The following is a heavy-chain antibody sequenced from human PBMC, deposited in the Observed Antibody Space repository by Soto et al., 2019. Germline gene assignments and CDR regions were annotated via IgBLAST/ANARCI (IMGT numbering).Heavy chain of an antibody. J-gene: IGHJ5*02. CDR1: GASVNNPSYF. V-gene: IGHV4-61*01. D-gene: IGHD1-26*01. CDR3: ARATDEFLGARSRFDP. CDR2: IYFSETT. Sequence: SETLSLTCIVSGASVNNPSYFWTWIRQPPGKRPEWLGYIYFSETTDYNPSLKSRVTISIDTSKNQFSLELTSVTAADTGVYYCARATDEFLGARSRFDPWGPGTPVTVSS.